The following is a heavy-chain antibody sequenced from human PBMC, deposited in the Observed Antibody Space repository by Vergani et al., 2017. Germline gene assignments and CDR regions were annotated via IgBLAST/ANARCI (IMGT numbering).Heavy chain of an antibody. CDR2: IYSTGST. CDR3: ARVMYRDESSTGYRLEGMDS. CDR1: GGSFNTYY. D-gene: IGHD3-9*01. J-gene: IGHJ6*02. V-gene: IGHV4-59*13. Sequence: QVQLEESGPGLVKPSETLSLTCTVPGGSFNTYYWSWIRQSPGKGLEWIGYIYSTGSTNYNPSLNSRVTMSVDTSNNQFSLKLRSVTAADTAVSFCARVMYRDESSTGYRLEGMDSWGQGTTVTISS.